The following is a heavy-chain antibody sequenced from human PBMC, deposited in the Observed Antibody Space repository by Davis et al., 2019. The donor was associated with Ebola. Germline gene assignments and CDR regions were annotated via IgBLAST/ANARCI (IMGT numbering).Heavy chain of an antibody. J-gene: IGHJ4*02. CDR2: INPNSGGT. D-gene: IGHD2-8*01. V-gene: IGHV1-2*06. CDR1: GYSFSDYY. CDR3: AREGCSNGVCHDFDY. Sequence: ASVKVSCKASGYSFSDYYIHWVRQAPGQGLEWMGRINPNSGGTEYAQKFQGRVTMTRDTSMSTANMDLSSLRSDDTAMYFCAREGCSNGVCHDFDYWGQGTLVTVSS.